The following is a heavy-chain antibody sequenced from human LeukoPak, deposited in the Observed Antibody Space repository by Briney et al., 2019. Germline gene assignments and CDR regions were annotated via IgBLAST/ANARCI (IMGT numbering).Heavy chain of an antibody. J-gene: IGHJ4*02. D-gene: IGHD5-18*01. Sequence: ASVKVSCKASGYTFTSYDTNWVRQATGQGLEWMGWMNPNSGNTGYVQKFQGRVTMTRNTSISTAYMELSSLRSEDTAVYYCARERGYSYGSDDYWGQGTLVTVSS. CDR1: GYTFTSYD. CDR3: ARERGYSYGSDDY. CDR2: MNPNSGNT. V-gene: IGHV1-8*01.